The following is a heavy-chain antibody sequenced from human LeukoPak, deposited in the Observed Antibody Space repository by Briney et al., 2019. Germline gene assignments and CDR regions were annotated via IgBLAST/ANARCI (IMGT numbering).Heavy chain of an antibody. D-gene: IGHD1-26*01. Sequence: GGSLRLSCAASGFTFSSYAMHWVRQAPGKGLEWVAVISYDGSNKYYADSVKGRFTISRDNSKNTLYLQMNSLRAEDTAVYYCARENSGSYFEFDYWGQGTLVTVSS. V-gene: IGHV3-30-3*01. J-gene: IGHJ4*02. CDR2: ISYDGSNK. CDR1: GFTFSSYA. CDR3: ARENSGSYFEFDY.